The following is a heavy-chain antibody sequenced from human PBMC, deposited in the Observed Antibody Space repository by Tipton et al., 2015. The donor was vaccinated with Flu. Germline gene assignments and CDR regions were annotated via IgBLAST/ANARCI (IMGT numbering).Heavy chain of an antibody. J-gene: IGHJ3*02. V-gene: IGHV3-53*01. CDR1: GFTVSSNY. Sequence: SLRLSCAASGFTVSSNYMSWVRQAPGKGLEWVSVLYSGGSTFYADSVKGRFTISRDNSKNTLYLQMNSLRAEDTAVYYCAREMSRTNYDFWSGYYSDAFDIWGQGTMVPVSP. CDR3: AREMSRTNYDFWSGYYSDAFDI. CDR2: LYSGGST. D-gene: IGHD3-3*01.